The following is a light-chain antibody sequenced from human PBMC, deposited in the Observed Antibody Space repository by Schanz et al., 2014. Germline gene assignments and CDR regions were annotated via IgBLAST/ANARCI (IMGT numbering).Light chain of an antibody. V-gene: IGLV1-40*01. CDR1: SSNIGAGYD. CDR2: GNS. J-gene: IGLJ3*02. CDR3: AAWDDSLSGFWV. Sequence: QSVLTQPPSVSGAPGQRVTISCTGSSSNIGAGYDVHWYQQLPGTAPKLLIYGNSNRPSGVPDRFSGSKSGTSASLAITGLQAEDEADYYCAAWDDSLSGFWVFGGGTKVTVL.